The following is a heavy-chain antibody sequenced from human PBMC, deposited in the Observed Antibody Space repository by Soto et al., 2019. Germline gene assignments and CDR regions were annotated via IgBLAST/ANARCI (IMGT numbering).Heavy chain of an antibody. J-gene: IGHJ6*02. CDR3: ARILLFNYYDSSGYYYYGMDV. Sequence: SETLSLTCTVSGGSISAHYWSWIRQPPGRGPEWIGYVYRGGTTAYNPSLESRVTISVDTSKNQFSLKLSSVTAADTAVYYCARILLFNYYDSSGYYYYGMDVWGQGTTVTVSS. CDR1: GGSISAHY. V-gene: IGHV4-59*11. CDR2: VYRGGTT. D-gene: IGHD3-22*01.